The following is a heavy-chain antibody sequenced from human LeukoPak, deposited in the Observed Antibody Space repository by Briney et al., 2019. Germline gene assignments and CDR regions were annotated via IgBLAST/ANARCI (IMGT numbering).Heavy chain of an antibody. CDR3: VKTSVGGGRIIGSGYFDN. CDR2: LSGGGTVT. D-gene: IGHD2-15*01. V-gene: IGHV3-23*01. J-gene: IGHJ4*02. Sequence: GGSLRLSCAASGFTFSNHAMNWVRQAPGKGLEWVSILSGGGTVTYYADSVKGRFTISRDNSKNTLYLQMNSPRAEDTAVYYCVKTSVGGGRIIGSGYFDNWGQGTLVTVSS. CDR1: GFTFSNHA.